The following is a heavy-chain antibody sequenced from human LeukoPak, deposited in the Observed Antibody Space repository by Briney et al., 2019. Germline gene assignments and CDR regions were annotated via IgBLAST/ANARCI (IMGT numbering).Heavy chain of an antibody. CDR2: IIPIFGTA. CDR3: ARTYYYGSGRPLAFDY. V-gene: IGHV1-69*13. D-gene: IGHD3-10*01. J-gene: IGHJ4*02. Sequence: SVKVSCKASGGTFISYAISWVRQAPGQGLEWMGGIIPIFGTANYAQKSQGRVTITADESTSTAYMELSSLRSEDTAVYYCARTYYYGSGRPLAFDYWGQGTLVTVSS. CDR1: GGTFISYA.